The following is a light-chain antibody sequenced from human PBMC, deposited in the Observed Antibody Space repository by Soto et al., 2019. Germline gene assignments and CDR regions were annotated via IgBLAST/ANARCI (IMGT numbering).Light chain of an antibody. CDR2: DVS. CDR1: QTVDTY. CDR3: QHRRAWPVT. V-gene: IGKV3-11*01. J-gene: IGKJ4*01. Sequence: EIVLTQSPATLSLSPGERATLSCRASQTVDTYLAWYQQKPGQSPILLIYDVSDRATGIPASFSGSESGTDFTLTISSLEPEDVAVYYCQHRRAWPVTFGGGTRVEIK.